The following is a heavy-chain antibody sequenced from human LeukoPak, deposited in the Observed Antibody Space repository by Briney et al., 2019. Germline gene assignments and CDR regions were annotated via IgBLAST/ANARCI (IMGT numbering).Heavy chain of an antibody. V-gene: IGHV3-23*01. CDR1: GFTFSTFA. CDR2: SHGSGGAT. J-gene: IGHJ4*02. D-gene: IGHD2-15*01. CDR3: AKYNGFCSSGSCYHFDY. Sequence: GGSLRLSCAASGFTFSTFAVGWVRRGPGKGLEWVSDSHGSGGATFYADSVKGRFTVSRDDSKSTLYLQMNSLRAEDTAVYYCAKYNGFCSSGSCYHFDYWGQGILVTVSS.